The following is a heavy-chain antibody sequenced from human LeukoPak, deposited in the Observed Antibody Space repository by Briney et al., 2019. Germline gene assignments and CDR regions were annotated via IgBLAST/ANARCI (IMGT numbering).Heavy chain of an antibody. CDR1: GGSISSYY. D-gene: IGHD5-18*01. V-gene: IGHV4-59*12. CDR3: ARLKVDTASLDY. Sequence: SETLSLTCTVSGGSISSYYWSWIRQPPGKGLEWIGYIYYSGSTYYNPSLKSRVTISVDTSKNQFSLKLSSVTAADTAVYYCARLKVDTASLDYWGQGTLVTVSS. J-gene: IGHJ4*02. CDR2: IYYSGST.